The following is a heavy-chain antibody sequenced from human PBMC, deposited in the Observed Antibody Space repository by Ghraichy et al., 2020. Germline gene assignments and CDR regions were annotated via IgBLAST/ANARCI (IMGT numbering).Heavy chain of an antibody. D-gene: IGHD2-15*01. V-gene: IGHV3-23*01. CDR1: GFIFSGYA. CDR3: AKEDVVSATPDY. J-gene: IGHJ4*02. CDR2: IAGSGGNT. Sequence: GESLNISCAASGFIFSGYAMTWVRQAPGKGLEWVAAIAGSGGNTYYADSVKGRFTISRDNSKKTLYLQMNSLRAEDTAVYYCAKEDVVSATPDYLGQGTLVTVSS.